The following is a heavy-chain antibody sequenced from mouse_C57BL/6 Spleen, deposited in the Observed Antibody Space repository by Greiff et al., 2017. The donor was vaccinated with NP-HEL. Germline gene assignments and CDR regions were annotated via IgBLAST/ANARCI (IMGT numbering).Heavy chain of an antibody. CDR3: ARRGYYYGSSYWYFDV. J-gene: IGHJ1*03. D-gene: IGHD1-1*01. V-gene: IGHV1-18*01. Sequence: EVKLQESGPELVKPGASVKIPCKASGYTFTDYNMDWVKQSHGKSLEWIGDINPNNGGTNYNQKFKGKATLTVDKSSSTAYMELRSLTSEDTAVYYCARRGYYYGSSYWYFDVWGTGTTVTVSS. CDR1: GYTFTDYN. CDR2: INPNNGGT.